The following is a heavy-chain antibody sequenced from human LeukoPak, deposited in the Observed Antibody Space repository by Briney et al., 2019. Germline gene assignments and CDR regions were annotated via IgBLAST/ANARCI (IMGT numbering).Heavy chain of an antibody. J-gene: IGHJ4*02. CDR3: ARDLFVGYVYYFAY. D-gene: IGHD3-3*01. CDR1: GFTFSSYS. Sequence: GGSLRLSCAASGFTFSSYSMNWVRQAPGKGLEWVSSISSSSSYIYYADSVKGRFTISRDNAKNSLYLQMNSLGAEDTAVYYCARDLFVGYVYYFAYWGQGTLVTVSS. V-gene: IGHV3-21*01. CDR2: ISSSSSYI.